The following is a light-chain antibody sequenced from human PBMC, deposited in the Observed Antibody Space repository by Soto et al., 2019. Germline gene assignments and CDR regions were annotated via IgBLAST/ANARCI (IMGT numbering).Light chain of an antibody. CDR2: DTS. CDR3: QQRSNWPVT. Sequence: EIVLTQSPVTLSLSRAEGATLSCRASQSVSSYLAWYQQKPGQAPRLLIYDTSNRATGIPARFSGSGSGTDFTLIISSLEPEDFAIYYSQQRSNWPVTIGLGTKVEV. V-gene: IGKV3-11*01. J-gene: IGKJ1*01. CDR1: QSVSSY.